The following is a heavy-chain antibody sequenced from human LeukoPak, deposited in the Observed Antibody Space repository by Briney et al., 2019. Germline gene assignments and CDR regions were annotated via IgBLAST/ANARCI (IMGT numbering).Heavy chain of an antibody. J-gene: IGHJ4*02. CDR3: ARVTYYDILTGYYSRGKWLDY. CDR2: IYYSGTT. Sequence: PSETLSLTCTVSGGSISSSSYYWGWIRQPPGKGLEWIGRIYYSGTTYYNPSLKSRVTISVDTSKNQFSLKLSSVTAADTAVYYCARVTYYDILTGYYSRGKWLDYWGQGTLVTVSS. V-gene: IGHV4-39*07. D-gene: IGHD3-9*01. CDR1: GGSISSSSYY.